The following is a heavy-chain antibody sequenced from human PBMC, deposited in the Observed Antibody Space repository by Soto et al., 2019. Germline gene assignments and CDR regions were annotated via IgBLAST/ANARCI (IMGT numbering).Heavy chain of an antibody. CDR3: AKAGGIAVPGTHLDY. V-gene: IGHV3-23*01. CDR1: GFTFSSYA. CDR2: IGGTGSST. J-gene: IGHJ4*02. Sequence: PGGSLRLSCAASGFTFSSYAMSWVRQAPGKGLEWVSAIGGTGSSTNYADSVEGRFTISRDNSKNTLYLQMSSLRAEDTAVYYCAKAGGIAVPGTHLDYWGQGTLVTVSS. D-gene: IGHD6-19*01.